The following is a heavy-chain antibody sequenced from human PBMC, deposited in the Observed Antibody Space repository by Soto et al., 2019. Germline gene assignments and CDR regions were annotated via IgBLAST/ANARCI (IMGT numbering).Heavy chain of an antibody. J-gene: IGHJ5*02. Sequence: GGSLRLSCAASGFTFRTHGMHWVRQAPGKGLEWLAFISYDGSNRYSGDSVKGRFTISRDNSKNMLYLHMNSLRAEDTAVYYCAKAVMGGWFDPWGQGTLVTVSS. V-gene: IGHV3-30*18. D-gene: IGHD3-16*01. CDR3: AKAVMGGWFDP. CDR2: ISYDGSNR. CDR1: GFTFRTHG.